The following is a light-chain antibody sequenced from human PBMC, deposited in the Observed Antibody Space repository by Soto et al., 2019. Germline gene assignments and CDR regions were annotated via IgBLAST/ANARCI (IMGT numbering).Light chain of an antibody. CDR1: QSVSSSY. V-gene: IGKV3-20*01. CDR3: QQYGASPYT. CDR2: GAS. J-gene: IGKJ2*01. Sequence: EIVLTQSPGTLSLSPGERATLSCRASQSVSSSYFAWYQQKPGQAPRLLIYGASSRATGIPDRFSGSGSGTDFTLTIRRLEPEDFAVYYCQQYGASPYTFGQGTQLDTK.